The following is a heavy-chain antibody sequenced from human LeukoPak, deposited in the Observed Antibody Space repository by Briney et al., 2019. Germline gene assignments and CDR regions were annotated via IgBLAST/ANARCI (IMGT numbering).Heavy chain of an antibody. J-gene: IGHJ3*02. CDR1: GFTFSSYW. CDR3: ARDYYDSSGDAFDI. V-gene: IGHV3-74*01. CDR2: INSDGSST. D-gene: IGHD3-22*01. Sequence: GGSLRLSCAASGFTFSSYWMHWVRQAPGKGLVWVSRINSDGSSTSYADSVKGRFTISRDNAKNTLYLRMNSLRAEDTAVYYCARDYYDSSGDAFDIWGQGTMVTVSS.